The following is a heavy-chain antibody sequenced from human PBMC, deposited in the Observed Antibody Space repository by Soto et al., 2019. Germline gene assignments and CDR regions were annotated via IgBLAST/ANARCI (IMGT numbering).Heavy chain of an antibody. CDR3: AREGADTGVSLRDYYYAMDV. Sequence: GASVKVSCKASGYTFAEYYIHWVRQAPGQGLEWMGRINPNIGGPNYAQKFQGRVTMTTDTSISSASMELSRLRSDDTAVYYCAREGADTGVSLRDYYYAMDVWGQGTTVTISS. D-gene: IGHD3-16*01. CDR2: INPNIGGP. CDR1: GYTFAEYY. V-gene: IGHV1-2*02. J-gene: IGHJ6*02.